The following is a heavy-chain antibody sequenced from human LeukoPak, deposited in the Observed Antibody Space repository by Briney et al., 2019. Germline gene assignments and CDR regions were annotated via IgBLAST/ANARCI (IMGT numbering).Heavy chain of an antibody. Sequence: GESLKISCKGSGYSFTSYWIAWVRQMPGKGLEWMGIIYPGDSDTRYSPSFQGQVTISADKSISTAYLQWSGLKASDTAMYFCARHPVGLYGSGVLNWFDPWGQGTLVTVSS. CDR2: IYPGDSDT. V-gene: IGHV5-51*01. CDR1: GYSFTSYW. D-gene: IGHD3-10*01. CDR3: ARHPVGLYGSGVLNWFDP. J-gene: IGHJ5*02.